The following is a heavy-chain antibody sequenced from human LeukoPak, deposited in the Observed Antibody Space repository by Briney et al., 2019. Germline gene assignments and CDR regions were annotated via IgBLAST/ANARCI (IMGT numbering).Heavy chain of an antibody. CDR2: IKQDGSEK. Sequence: GGSLRLSCAASGFTVSSNYMSWVRRAPGKGLEWVANIKQDGSEKYYVDSVKGRFTISRDNAKNSLYLQMNSLRAGDTAVYYCARDGRSPQQLVTYWGQGTLVTVSS. CDR3: ARDGRSPQQLVTY. D-gene: IGHD6-13*01. CDR1: GFTVSSNY. J-gene: IGHJ4*02. V-gene: IGHV3-7*01.